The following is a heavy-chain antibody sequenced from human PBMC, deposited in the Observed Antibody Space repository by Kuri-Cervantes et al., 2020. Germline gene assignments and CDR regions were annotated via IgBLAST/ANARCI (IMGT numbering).Heavy chain of an antibody. CDR2: INSDGSST. CDR3: ARGKGSATGNWFDP. Sequence: GGSLRLSCAASGFTFSSYWMHWVRQAPGKGLVWVSRINSDGSSTSYADSVKGRFTISRDNAKNTLYLQMNSLRAKDTAVYYCARGKGSATGNWFDPWGQGTLVTVSS. V-gene: IGHV3-74*01. J-gene: IGHJ5*02. D-gene: IGHD3-10*01. CDR1: GFTFSSYW.